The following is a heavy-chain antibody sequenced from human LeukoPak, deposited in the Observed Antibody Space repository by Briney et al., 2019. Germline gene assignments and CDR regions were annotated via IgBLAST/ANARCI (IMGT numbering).Heavy chain of an antibody. D-gene: IGHD3-22*01. V-gene: IGHV1-18*01. CDR3: ARALKGYYYHSSGPGGYYFDY. CDR2: ICVYKGNT. CDR1: GYTFTSYG. Sequence: ASVKVSCKHSGYTFTSYGLSGVRPAPGQGGKWMGWICVYKGNTNYAQRLQDRVTMTTGTATITAYMEMRSLSSNDTAVYYGARALKGYYYHSSGPGGYYFDYWGQGTLVTVSS. J-gene: IGHJ4*02.